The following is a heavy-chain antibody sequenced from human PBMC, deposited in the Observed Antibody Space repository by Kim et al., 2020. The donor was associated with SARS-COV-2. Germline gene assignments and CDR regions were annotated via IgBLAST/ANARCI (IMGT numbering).Heavy chain of an antibody. CDR3: ARTCQGAVRVDY. CDR1: GGSFSGYY. Sequence: SETLSLTCAVYGGSFSGYYWSWIRQPPGKGLEWIGEINHSGSTNYNPSLKSRVTISVDTSKNQFSLKLSSVTAADTAVYYCARTCQGAVRVDYWAREPWSPSPQ. V-gene: IGHV4-34*01. D-gene: IGHD4-4*01. J-gene: IGHJ4*02. CDR2: INHSGST.